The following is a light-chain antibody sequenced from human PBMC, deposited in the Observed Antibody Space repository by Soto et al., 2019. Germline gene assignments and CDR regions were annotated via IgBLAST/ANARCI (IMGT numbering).Light chain of an antibody. Sequence: EIVMTQSPATLSVSPGGSATLSCRASQHVSSNLAWYRQKPGQPPTLLIYRASTRATGIAATFSGSGSGTEFTLTISSLQSEDFAVYYCQQYNKWPYTFGQGTKLEI. CDR1: QHVSSN. J-gene: IGKJ2*01. CDR2: RAS. V-gene: IGKV3-15*01. CDR3: QQYNKWPYT.